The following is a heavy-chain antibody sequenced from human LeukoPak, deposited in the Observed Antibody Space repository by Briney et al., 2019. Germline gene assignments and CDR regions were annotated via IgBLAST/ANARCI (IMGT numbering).Heavy chain of an antibody. D-gene: IGHD6-13*01. CDR2: MNSGGSSR. CDR1: GFTFRNYW. CDR3: ASASSHRIAAGGDY. J-gene: IGHJ4*02. Sequence: GGSLRLSCAASGFTFRNYWMHWVRQAPGKGLVWVSRMNSGGSSRNYADSVKGRFTISRDNAKNTLYLKINSLSAEDTAVYYCASASSHRIAAGGDYWGQGTLVTVSS. V-gene: IGHV3-74*01.